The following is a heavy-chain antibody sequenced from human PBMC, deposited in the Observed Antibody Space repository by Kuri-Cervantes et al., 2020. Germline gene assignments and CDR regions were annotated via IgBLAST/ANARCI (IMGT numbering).Heavy chain of an antibody. V-gene: IGHV1-18*01. CDR1: GHTFTSYD. J-gene: IGHJ6*02. Sequence: ASLTVSCKAPGHTFTSYDINWVRQATGQGLEWMGWVSAYNGDTNYAQKLQGRVTMTTDTSTSPAYMELRCLRSDDTAVYYCARGFSSGWYFSVNYYYGMDVWGQGTTVTVSS. CDR3: ARGFSSGWYFSVNYYYGMDV. CDR2: VSAYNGDT. D-gene: IGHD6-19*01.